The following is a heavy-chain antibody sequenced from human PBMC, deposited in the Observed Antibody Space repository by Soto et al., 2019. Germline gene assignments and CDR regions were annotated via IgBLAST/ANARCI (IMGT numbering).Heavy chain of an antibody. CDR1: GGTFGSHT. V-gene: IGHV1-69*06. D-gene: IGHD1-26*01. CDR3: ARIETLTYHNTRGPDLYF. Sequence: QVQLVQSGAEVKKPGSSVRVSCKVSGGTFGSHTFTWVRQAPGQGLEWMGEIIPVFNAANYAQRFPDRVTITEDRSATPVSLELSRLTSADTATYYWARIETLTYHNTRGPDLYFWGQGILVIVAS. CDR2: IIPVFNAA. J-gene: IGHJ4*02.